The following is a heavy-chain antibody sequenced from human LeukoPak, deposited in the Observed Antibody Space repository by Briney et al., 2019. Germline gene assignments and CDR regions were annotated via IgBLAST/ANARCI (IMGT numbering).Heavy chain of an antibody. D-gene: IGHD5/OR15-5a*01. CDR1: GGSISSYY. Sequence: SETXSLTCXXSGGSISSYYWSWIRQPPGKGLEWIGYIYYSGSTNYNPSLKSRVTISVDTSKNQFSLKLSSVTAADTAVYYCARAGLGFDPWGQGTLXTXXS. J-gene: IGHJ5*02. CDR2: IYYSGST. V-gene: IGHV4-59*01. CDR3: ARAGLGFDP.